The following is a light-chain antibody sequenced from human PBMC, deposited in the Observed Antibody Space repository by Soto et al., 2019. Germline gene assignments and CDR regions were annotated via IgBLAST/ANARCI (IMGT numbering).Light chain of an antibody. V-gene: IGKV1-5*01. Sequence: DIPMTQSPSTLSASVGDRVTITCRASQSISSWLAWYQQKPGKAPKLRIYDASSLESGVPSRLSVSGSGTEFSLTISSLQPDDYATYFCQQYNSYSSLTFGGGTKVDIK. J-gene: IGKJ4*01. CDR3: QQYNSYSSLT. CDR2: DAS. CDR1: QSISSW.